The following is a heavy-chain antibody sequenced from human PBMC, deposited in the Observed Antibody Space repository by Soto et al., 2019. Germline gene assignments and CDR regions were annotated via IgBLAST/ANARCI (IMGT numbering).Heavy chain of an antibody. Sequence: QVQLVESWGGVVQPGRSLRLSCAASGFTFSSYGMHWVRQAPGKGLEWVAVIWYDGSNKYYADSVKGRFTISRDNSKNKLYLQMNSLRAEDTAVYYCARGGMVRGGGYYYYGMDVWGQGTTVTVSS. CDR2: IWYDGSNK. D-gene: IGHD3-10*01. V-gene: IGHV3-33*01. J-gene: IGHJ6*01. CDR3: ARGGMVRGGGYYYYGMDV. CDR1: GFTFSSYG.